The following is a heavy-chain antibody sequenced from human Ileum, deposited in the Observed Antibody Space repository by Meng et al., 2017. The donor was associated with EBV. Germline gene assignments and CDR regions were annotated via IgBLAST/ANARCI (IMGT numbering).Heavy chain of an antibody. Sequence: QVQLQKGGAWLVNAAETLSLHCAGYGWSLGGYYWRWFPWPPGKGPEWIGEINHSRNTNYKPSLKSRVTISVDTSKNQFSLKLSSVTASDTAVYYCARGNKVSDRGFDYWGQGTLVTVSS. J-gene: IGHJ4*02. CDR2: INHSRNT. V-gene: IGHV4-34*01. D-gene: IGHD3-10*01. CDR3: ARGNKVSDRGFDY. CDR1: GWSLGGYY.